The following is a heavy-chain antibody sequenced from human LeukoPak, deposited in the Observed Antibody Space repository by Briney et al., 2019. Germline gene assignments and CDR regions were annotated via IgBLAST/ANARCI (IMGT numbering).Heavy chain of an antibody. Sequence: ASVEVSCKASGYTFTAYYMHWVRQAPGQGLEWMGWINPNSGGTNYAQKFKGWVTMTRDTSISTVYMELSRLRFDDTAVYYCARGHLLRYFDWSYYFDNWGQGTLVTVSS. CDR2: INPNSGGT. CDR3: ARGHLLRYFDWSYYFDN. J-gene: IGHJ4*02. D-gene: IGHD3-9*01. V-gene: IGHV1-2*04. CDR1: GYTFTAYY.